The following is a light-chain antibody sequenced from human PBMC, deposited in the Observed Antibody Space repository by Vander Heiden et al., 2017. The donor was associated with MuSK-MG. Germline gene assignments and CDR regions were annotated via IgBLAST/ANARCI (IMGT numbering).Light chain of an antibody. Sequence: DIQMTQSPSSLSASVGDRVTIICRATQNIGNYLNWYQQKGGKAPQLLIYAATRLQSEVPSRFSGSGSGTEFTLSISSLQREDFATYYCQQGDNNPLTFGGGTKVEIK. V-gene: IGKV1-39*01. CDR1: QNIGNY. J-gene: IGKJ4*01. CDR3: QQGDNNPLT. CDR2: AAT.